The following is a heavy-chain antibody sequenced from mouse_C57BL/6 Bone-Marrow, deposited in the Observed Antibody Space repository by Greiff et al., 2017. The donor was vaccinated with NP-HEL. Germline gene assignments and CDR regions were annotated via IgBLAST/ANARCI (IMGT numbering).Heavy chain of an antibody. D-gene: IGHD2-2*01. V-gene: IGHV3-8*01. CDR1: GYSITSDY. J-gene: IGHJ4*01. Sequence: EVKVVESGPGLAKPSQTLSLTCSVTGYSITSDYWNWIRKFPGNKLEYMGYISYSGSTYYNPSLKSRISITRDTSKNQYYLQLNSVTTEDTATYXCARSPLWLRRNYYAMDYWGQGTSVTVSS. CDR3: ARSPLWLRRNYYAMDY. CDR2: ISYSGST.